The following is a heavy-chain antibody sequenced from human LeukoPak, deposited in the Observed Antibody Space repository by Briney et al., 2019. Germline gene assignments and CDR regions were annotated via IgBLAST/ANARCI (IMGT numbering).Heavy chain of an antibody. V-gene: IGHV3-21*01. CDR3: ARDLEQQLEGDHV. CDR1: GFTFSSYS. CDR2: ISSSSSYI. J-gene: IGHJ4*02. Sequence: GGSLRLSCAASGFTFSSYSMNWVRQAPGKGLEWVSSISSSSSYIYYADSVKGRFTISRDNAKNSMYLQMNSLRAEDTAVYYCARDLEQQLEGDHVWGQGTLVTVSS. D-gene: IGHD6-13*01.